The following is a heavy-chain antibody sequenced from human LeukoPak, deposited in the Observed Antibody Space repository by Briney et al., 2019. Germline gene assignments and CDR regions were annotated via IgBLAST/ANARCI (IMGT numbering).Heavy chain of an antibody. J-gene: IGHJ4*02. CDR1: GFTFSTYG. Sequence: GSLVLSCAVSGFTFSTYGINWVRQAPGKGLEWVSYISSSSSTIYYADSVKDRFTISRDNAKNSLYLQMNSLRAEDTAVYYCARDLRGYYYDSSGYSDYWGQGTLVTVSS. V-gene: IGHV3-48*04. CDR2: ISSSSSTI. D-gene: IGHD3-22*01. CDR3: ARDLRGYYYDSSGYSDY.